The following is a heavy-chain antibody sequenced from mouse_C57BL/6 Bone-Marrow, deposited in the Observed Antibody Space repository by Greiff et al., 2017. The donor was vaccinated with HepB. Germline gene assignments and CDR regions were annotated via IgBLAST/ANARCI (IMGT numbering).Heavy chain of an antibody. CDR1: GFTFSSYG. CDR2: ISSGGCYT. V-gene: IGHV5-6*01. D-gene: IGHD2-4*01. Sequence: EVKLVESGGDLVKPGGSLKLSCAASGFTFSSYGMSWVRQTPDKRLEWVATISSGGCYTYYPDSVKGRFTISRDNAKNTLYLQMSSLKSEDTAMYYCARHGGLRRPFAYWGQGTLVTVSA. CDR3: ARHGGLRRPFAY. J-gene: IGHJ3*01.